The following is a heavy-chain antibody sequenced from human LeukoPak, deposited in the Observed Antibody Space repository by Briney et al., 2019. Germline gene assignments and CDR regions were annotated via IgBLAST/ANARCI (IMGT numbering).Heavy chain of an antibody. CDR2: INPSGGST. J-gene: IGHJ5*02. CDR1: GYTFTSYY. V-gene: IGHV1-46*01. Sequence: ASVEVSCKASGYTFTSYYMHWVRQAPGQGLEWMGIINPSGGSTSYAQKFQGRVTMTRDTSTSTVYMELSSLRSEDTAVYYCARARPLIPTVTTSADGPRRKDNWFDPWGQGTLVTVSS. CDR3: ARARPLIPTVTTSADGPRRKDNWFDP. D-gene: IGHD4-17*01.